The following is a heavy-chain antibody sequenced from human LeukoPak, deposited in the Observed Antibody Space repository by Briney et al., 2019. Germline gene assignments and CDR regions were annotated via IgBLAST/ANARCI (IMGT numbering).Heavy chain of an antibody. CDR1: GGSISSSSYY. Sequence: SETLSLTCTVSGGSISSSSYYWGWIRQPPGKGLEWIGYIYYSGSTNYNPSLKSRVTISVDTSKNQFSLKLSSVTAADTAVYYCARVVGGDSSGYYPPPGWFDPWGQGTLVTVSS. D-gene: IGHD3-22*01. V-gene: IGHV4-61*05. CDR3: ARVVGGDSSGYYPPPGWFDP. J-gene: IGHJ5*02. CDR2: IYYSGST.